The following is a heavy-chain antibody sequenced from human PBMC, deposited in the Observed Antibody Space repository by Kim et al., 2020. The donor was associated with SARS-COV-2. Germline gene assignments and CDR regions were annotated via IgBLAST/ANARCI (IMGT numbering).Heavy chain of an antibody. CDR2: IYPGDSDT. D-gene: IGHD2-2*01. V-gene: IGHV5-51*01. CDR3: ARQVYCSSTSCPRYYYYYSMDV. Sequence: GESLKISCKGSGYSLTIYWIGWVRQVPGKGLEWLGIIYPGDSDTRYSPSFQGQVTISADKSISTTYLQWSSLKASDTAINYCARQVYCSSTSCPRYYYYYSMDVLGKGTTVSV. CDR1: GYSLTIYW. J-gene: IGHJ6*03.